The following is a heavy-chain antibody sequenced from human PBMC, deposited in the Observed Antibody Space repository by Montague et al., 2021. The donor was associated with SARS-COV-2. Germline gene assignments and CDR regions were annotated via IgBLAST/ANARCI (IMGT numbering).Heavy chain of an antibody. V-gene: IGHV4-34*01. D-gene: IGHD3-10*01. J-gene: IGHJ6*03. CDR1: GTSFSGYY. CDR3: ARLRDGVVPSPILGVGPYYSYYYMDV. CDR2: INHGGST. Sequence: SETLSLTCAVHGTSFSGYYWNWIRQPPGKGLEWIGEINHGGSTKYSPSLKSRLTISADTSKTQFFLKLTSVAAADTAVYYCARLRDGVVPSPILGVGPYYSYYYMDVWGRGTTVTVSS.